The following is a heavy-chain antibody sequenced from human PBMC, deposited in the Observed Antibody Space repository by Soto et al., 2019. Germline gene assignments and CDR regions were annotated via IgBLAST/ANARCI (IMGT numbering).Heavy chain of an antibody. CDR1: GGTFSSYA. CDR2: IIPIFGTA. CDR3: ASSRQLSRSDYYYSDMDV. J-gene: IGHJ6*02. Sequence: GASVKVTCKASGGTFSSYAISWVRQAPGQGLEWMGGIIPIFGTANYAQKFQGRVTITADESTSTAYMELSSLRSEDTAVYYCASSRQLSRSDYYYSDMDVWGQGTTVTVSS. V-gene: IGHV1-69*13. D-gene: IGHD2-2*01.